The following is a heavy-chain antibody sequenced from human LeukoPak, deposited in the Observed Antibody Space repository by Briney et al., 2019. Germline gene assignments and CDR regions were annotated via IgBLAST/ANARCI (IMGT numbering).Heavy chain of an antibody. CDR1: GDSISNYY. D-gene: IGHD1-26*01. CDR3: AASGGLVGAVG. J-gene: IGHJ4*02. CDR2: IYTSGST. Sequence: SETLSLTCTVSGDSISNYYWSWIRQPAGKGLEWIGRIYTSGSTYYNPSLKSRVTISVDTSKNQFSLKLSSVTAADTAVYYCAASGGLVGAVGWGQGTLVTVSS. V-gene: IGHV4-4*07.